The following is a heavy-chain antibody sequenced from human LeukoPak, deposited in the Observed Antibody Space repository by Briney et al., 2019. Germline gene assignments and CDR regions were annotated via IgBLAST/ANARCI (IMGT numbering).Heavy chain of an antibody. CDR2: ISGSGGST. V-gene: IGHV3-23*01. Sequence: GGSLRLSCAASEFTFSTYAMSWVRQAPGKGLEWVSSISGSGGSTYYADTVKGRFTISRDNSKNTLYLQMNSLRAEDTAVYYCAKARTPMTTVTIVLDYWGQGTLVTVSS. D-gene: IGHD4-17*01. J-gene: IGHJ4*02. CDR1: EFTFSTYA. CDR3: AKARTPMTTVTIVLDY.